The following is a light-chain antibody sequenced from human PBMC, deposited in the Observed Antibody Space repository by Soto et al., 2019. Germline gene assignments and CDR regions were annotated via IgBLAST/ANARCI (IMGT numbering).Light chain of an antibody. CDR1: SSDVGSYNL. V-gene: IGLV2-23*02. Sequence: QSALTQPASVSGSPGQSITISCTGTSSDVGSYNLVSWYQQHPGKAPKLMIYEVSKRPSGVSNRFSGSKSGNTASLTISGLQAEDEADSYGCSDEGSRVVFCGGSKLTV. CDR2: EVS. CDR3: CSDEGSRVV. J-gene: IGLJ2*01.